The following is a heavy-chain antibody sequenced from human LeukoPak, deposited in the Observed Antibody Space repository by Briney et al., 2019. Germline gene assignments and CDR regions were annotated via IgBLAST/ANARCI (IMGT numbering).Heavy chain of an antibody. CDR1: GFTFNEFG. CDR2: IWYDGSNK. V-gene: IGHV3-33*01. J-gene: IGHJ4*02. CDR3: ARDRPTGSYYSIDY. Sequence: GGSLRLSCAASGFTFNEFGVHWVRQAPGQGLEWVALIWYDGSNKYYADSVKGRFTISRDNSKNTVYLQMNSLRVEDTAIYYCARDRPTGSYYSIDYWGQGTLAAVPS. D-gene: IGHD1-26*01.